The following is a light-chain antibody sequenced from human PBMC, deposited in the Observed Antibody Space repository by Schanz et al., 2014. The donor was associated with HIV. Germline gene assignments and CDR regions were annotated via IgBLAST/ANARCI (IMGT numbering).Light chain of an antibody. CDR1: SSNIGAGFD. CDR3: AAWDDSLNGVI. J-gene: IGLJ2*01. CDR2: NNN. Sequence: QSVLTQPPSVSGAPGQRVTISCTGTSSNIGAGFDVHWYQQVPGTAPKLLISNNNNRPSGVPDRFSGSKSGTSASLAISGLQSEDDADYYCAAWDDSLNGVIFGGGTKVTVL. V-gene: IGLV1-40*01.